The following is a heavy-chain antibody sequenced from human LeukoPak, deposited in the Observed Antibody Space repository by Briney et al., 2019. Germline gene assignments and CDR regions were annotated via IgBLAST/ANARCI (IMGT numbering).Heavy chain of an antibody. J-gene: IGHJ6*03. CDR3: ARLTKNDSGSFRFGKKKRGYMDV. D-gene: IGHD3-10*01. Sequence: PSETLSLTCAVSGGSIISGNWWSWVRQPPGKGLEWIGEIYHSGRTNYNPSLKSRFTISLDTSKNQFSLKLSSVTAADTAVYYCARLTKNDSGSFRFGKKKRGYMDVWGKGTTVTISS. CDR2: IYHSGRT. CDR1: GGSIISGNW. V-gene: IGHV4-4*02.